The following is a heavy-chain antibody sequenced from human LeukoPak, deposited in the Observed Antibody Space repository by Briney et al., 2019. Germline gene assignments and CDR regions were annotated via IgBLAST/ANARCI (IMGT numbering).Heavy chain of an antibody. CDR3: ARDWIDYYGSGSYYRGYDY. V-gene: IGHV4-59*11. J-gene: IGHJ4*02. CDR1: GGSISSHY. Sequence: SETLSLTCTVSGGSISSHYWSWIRQPPGKGLEWIGSIYYSGSTYYNPSLKSRVTISVDTSKNQFSLKLSSVTAADTAVYYCARDWIDYYGSGSYYRGYDYWGQGTLVTVSS. D-gene: IGHD3-10*01. CDR2: IYYSGST.